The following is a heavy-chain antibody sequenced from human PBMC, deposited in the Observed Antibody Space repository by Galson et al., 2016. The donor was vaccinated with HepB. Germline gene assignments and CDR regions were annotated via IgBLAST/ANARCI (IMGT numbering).Heavy chain of an antibody. CDR3: VRARGMRWFDY. CDR2: INSDGSNT. J-gene: IGHJ4*02. CDR1: GFSFSDYW. V-gene: IGHV3-74*01. Sequence: SLRLSCATSGFSFSDYWMHWVRQPPGKAPVWLSRINSDGSNTNDAASVKGRFTISRDNTKNTLYLQMDSLRGEDTAMYYCVRARGMRWFDYWGLGTLVTVSS. D-gene: IGHD3-16*01.